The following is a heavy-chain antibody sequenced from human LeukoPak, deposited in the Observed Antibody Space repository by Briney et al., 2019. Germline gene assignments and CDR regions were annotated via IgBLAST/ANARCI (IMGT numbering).Heavy chain of an antibody. CDR2: INHSGST. CDR3: ARLITH. D-gene: IGHD3-16*01. J-gene: IGHJ4*02. V-gene: IGHV4-34*01. CDR1: GGSFSGYY. Sequence: SETLSLTCAVYGGSFSGYYWSWIRQPPGKGLEWIGEINHSGSTNYNPSLKSRVTISVDTSKNQFSLKLSSVTAADTAVYYCARLITHWGQGTLVTVSS.